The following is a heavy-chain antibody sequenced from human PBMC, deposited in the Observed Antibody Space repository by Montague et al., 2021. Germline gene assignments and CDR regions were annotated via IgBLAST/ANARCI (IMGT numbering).Heavy chain of an antibody. J-gene: IGHJ4*02. Sequence: SETLSLTCTVYGGSFSGYYWSWICQSPGQGLEWIGDITHNGRTNSNPSLKSRVTLSVDTSKSHFSLNLTSVTAADTAVYFCARRPRITVTGRFDLWGEGTLVTVSS. CDR1: GGSFSGYY. V-gene: IGHV4-34*01. CDR3: ARRPRITVTGRFDL. D-gene: IGHD4-11*01. CDR2: ITHNGRT.